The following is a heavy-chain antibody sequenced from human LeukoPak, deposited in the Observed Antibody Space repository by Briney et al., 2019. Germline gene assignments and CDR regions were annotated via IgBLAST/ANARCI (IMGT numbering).Heavy chain of an antibody. Sequence: ASVKVSCKASGGTFSSYAISWVRQAPGQGLEWMGWINPNSGDTNYAQKLQGRVTMTTDTSTSTAYMELRSLRSDDTAVYYCARTPSYYDFWSGYYNFDYWGQGTLVTVSS. CDR3: ARTPSYYDFWSGYYNFDY. D-gene: IGHD3-3*01. CDR1: GGTFSSYA. CDR2: INPNSGDT. V-gene: IGHV1-18*01. J-gene: IGHJ4*02.